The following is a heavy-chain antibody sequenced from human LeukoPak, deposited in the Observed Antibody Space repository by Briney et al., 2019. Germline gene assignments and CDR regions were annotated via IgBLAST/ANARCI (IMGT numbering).Heavy chain of an antibody. CDR3: ARGGSSGYYGGYYFDY. V-gene: IGHV4-34*01. D-gene: IGHD3-22*01. J-gene: IGHJ4*02. CDR1: GGSFSGYY. Sequence: SETLSLTCAVYGGSFSGYYWSWIRQPPGKGLEWIGEINHSGSTNYNPSLKSRVTISVDTSKNQFSLKLSSVTAADTAVYYCARGGSSGYYGGYYFDYWGQGTLVTVSS. CDR2: INHSGST.